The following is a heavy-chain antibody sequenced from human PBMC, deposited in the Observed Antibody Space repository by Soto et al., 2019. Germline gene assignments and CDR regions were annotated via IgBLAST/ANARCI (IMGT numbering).Heavy chain of an antibody. CDR3: ARESGGEMDY. J-gene: IGHJ4*02. CDR2: ISYDGSNK. Sequence: QVQLVESGGGVVQPGRSLRLSCAASGFTFSSYAMHWVRQAPGKGLEWVAVISYDGSNKYYADSVKGRFTISRDNSKNTLYLQMTSLRAEDTAGYYCARESGGEMDYWGQGTLVTVSS. CDR1: GFTFSSYA. D-gene: IGHD2-21*01. V-gene: IGHV3-30-3*01.